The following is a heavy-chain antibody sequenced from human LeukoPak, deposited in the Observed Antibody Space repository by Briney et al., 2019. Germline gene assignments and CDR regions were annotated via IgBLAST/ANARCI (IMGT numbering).Heavy chain of an antibody. V-gene: IGHV4-61*02. CDR2: IYTSGST. Sequence: PSQTLSLTCTVSGGSTSSGSYYWSWIRQPAGKGLEWIGRIYTSGSTNYNPSLKSRVTISVDTSKNQFSLKLSSVTAADTAVYYCARVSGGQWLTYYFDYWGQGTLVTVSS. J-gene: IGHJ4*02. D-gene: IGHD6-19*01. CDR1: GGSTSSGSYY. CDR3: ARVSGGQWLTYYFDY.